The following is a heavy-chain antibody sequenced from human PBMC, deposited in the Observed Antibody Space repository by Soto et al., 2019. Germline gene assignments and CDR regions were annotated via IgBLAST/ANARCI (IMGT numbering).Heavy chain of an antibody. J-gene: IGHJ4*02. CDR3: ARGRREGRWELPFDY. Sequence: QVQLVQSGAEVKKPGSSVKVSCKASGGTFSSYAISWVRQAPGQGLEWMGGIIPIFGTANSAQKFQGRVMITADESTSTAYMELSSLRSEDTAVYYCARGRREGRWELPFDYWGQGTLVTVSS. V-gene: IGHV1-69*01. D-gene: IGHD1-26*01. CDR1: GGTFSSYA. CDR2: IIPIFGTA.